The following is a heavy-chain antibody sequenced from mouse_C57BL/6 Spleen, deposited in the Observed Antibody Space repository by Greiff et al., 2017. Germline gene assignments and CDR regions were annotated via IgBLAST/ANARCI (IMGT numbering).Heavy chain of an antibody. CDR1: GYAFTNYL. J-gene: IGHJ2*01. CDR3: AREVYYGNYFDY. Sequence: VQLQQSGAELVRPGTSVKVSCKASGYAFTNYLIEWVKQRPGQGLEWIGVINPGSGGTNYNEKFKGKATLTADKSSSTAYMQLSSLTSEDSAVYFCAREVYYGNYFDYWGQGTTLTVSS. CDR2: INPGSGGT. V-gene: IGHV1-54*01. D-gene: IGHD2-1*01.